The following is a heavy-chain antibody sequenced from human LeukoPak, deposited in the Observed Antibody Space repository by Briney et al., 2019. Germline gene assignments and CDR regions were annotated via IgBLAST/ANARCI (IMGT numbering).Heavy chain of an antibody. CDR3: ARERLVLCNWFDP. J-gene: IGHJ5*02. CDR2: INSDGSST. Sequence: GGSLRLSCAASGFTFSSYWMHWVRQAPGKGLVWVSHINSDGSSTSYADSVKGRFTISRDNAKNTLYLQMNSLRAEDTAVYYCARERLVLCNWFDPWGQGTLVTVSS. V-gene: IGHV3-74*01. D-gene: IGHD6-19*01. CDR1: GFTFSSYW.